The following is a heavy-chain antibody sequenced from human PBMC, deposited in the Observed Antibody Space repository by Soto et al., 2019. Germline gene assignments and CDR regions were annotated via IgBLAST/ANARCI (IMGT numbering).Heavy chain of an antibody. CDR1: GGSISSYY. J-gene: IGHJ4*02. CDR3: ARHSDGSGSYWPYYFDY. Sequence: SETLSLTCTVSGGSISSYYWSWIRQPPGKGLEWIGYIYYSGSTNYNPSLKSRVTISVDTSKNQFSLKLSSVTAADTAVYYCARHSDGSGSYWPYYFDYWAREPWSPSPQ. CDR2: IYYSGST. V-gene: IGHV4-59*08. D-gene: IGHD3-10*01.